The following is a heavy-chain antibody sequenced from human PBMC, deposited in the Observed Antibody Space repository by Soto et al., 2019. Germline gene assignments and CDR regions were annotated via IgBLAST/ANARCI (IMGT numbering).Heavy chain of an antibody. CDR1: GGSISNRRYY. V-gene: IGHV4-39*07. CDR2: IHYSGST. J-gene: IGHJ4*02. CDR3: ARFSGWYSAFDY. D-gene: IGHD6-19*01. Sequence: PSETLSLTCTVSGGSISNRRYYWGWIRQPPGKGLEWIGSIHYSGSTYDNPSLKSRVTISVDTSKNEFSLKLSSVTAADTAVYYCARFSGWYSAFDYWGQGAPVTVSS.